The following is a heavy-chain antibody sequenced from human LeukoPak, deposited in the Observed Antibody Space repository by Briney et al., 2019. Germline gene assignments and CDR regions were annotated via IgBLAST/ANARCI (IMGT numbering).Heavy chain of an antibody. CDR2: ISYDGSNK. J-gene: IGHJ4*02. CDR3: ARAGYDYGDYGGYY. D-gene: IGHD4-17*01. V-gene: IGHV3-30-3*01. Sequence: GGSLRLSCAASGFTFSSYAMHWVRQAPGKGLEWVAVISYDGSNKYYADSVKGRFTISRDNSKNTLYLQMNSLRAEDTAVYYCARAGYDYGDYGGYYWGQGTLVTVSS. CDR1: GFTFSSYA.